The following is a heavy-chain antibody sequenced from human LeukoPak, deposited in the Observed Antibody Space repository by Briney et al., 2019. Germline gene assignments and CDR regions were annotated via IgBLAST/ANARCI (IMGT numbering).Heavy chain of an antibody. D-gene: IGHD2-2*01. CDR2: IYYSGST. J-gene: IGHJ4*02. V-gene: IGHV4-59*01. CDR1: GGSISSYY. Sequence: SETLSLTCTVSGGSISSYYWSWIRQPPGKGLEWIGYIYYSGSTNYNPSLKSRVTISVDTSKNQFSLKLTSVTAADTAVYYCARFPSSTSWSDRNTYFDYWGQGTLVTVCS. CDR3: ARFPSSTSWSDRNTYFDY.